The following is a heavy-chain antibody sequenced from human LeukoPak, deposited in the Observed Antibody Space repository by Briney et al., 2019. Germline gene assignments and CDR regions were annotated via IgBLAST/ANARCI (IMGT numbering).Heavy chain of an antibody. CDR1: GFTFSRYE. J-gene: IGHJ4*02. D-gene: IGHD3-9*01. CDR2: ISGSGGST. Sequence: GGSLRLSCAASGFTFSRYEMNWVRQAPGKGLEWVSAISGSGGSTYYADSVKGRFTISRDNSKDTLYLQMNSLRAEDTAVYYCAKDGGVPYYDILTGYYTFDYWGQGTLVTVSS. CDR3: AKDGGVPYYDILTGYYTFDY. V-gene: IGHV3-23*01.